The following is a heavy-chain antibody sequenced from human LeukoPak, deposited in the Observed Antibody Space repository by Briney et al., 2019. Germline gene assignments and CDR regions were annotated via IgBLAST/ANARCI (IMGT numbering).Heavy chain of an antibody. CDR2: INPKSCDT. Sequence: ASVKVSCRASGYTFTGYYMHWVRQAPGQGLDWMGLINPKSCDTKYAQKFQGRVTMTRDTSITTFYMDLSSLRSDHTAVYYCARDPGRPGRYWYFDLWGRGTLVAVSS. V-gene: IGHV1-2*02. CDR3: ARDPGRPGRYWYFDL. D-gene: IGHD1-26*01. J-gene: IGHJ2*01. CDR1: GYTFTGYY.